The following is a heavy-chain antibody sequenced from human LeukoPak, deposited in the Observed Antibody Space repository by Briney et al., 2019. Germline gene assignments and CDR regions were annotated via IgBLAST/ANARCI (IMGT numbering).Heavy chain of an antibody. CDR3: ATPASRTVDC. Sequence: GGSLRLSCAAPGFTFSNYWMSWVRQAPGMGLEWVATIKEDGSEKYYVDSVKGRFTISRDNAKNSLYLQMNSLGAEDTAVYYCATPASRTVDCWGQGTLVTVSS. CDR1: GFTFSNYW. J-gene: IGHJ4*02. CDR2: IKEDGSEK. V-gene: IGHV3-7*01. D-gene: IGHD1-1*01.